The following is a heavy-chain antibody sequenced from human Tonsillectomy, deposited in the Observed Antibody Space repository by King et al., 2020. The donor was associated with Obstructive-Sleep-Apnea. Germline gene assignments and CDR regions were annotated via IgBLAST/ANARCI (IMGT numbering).Heavy chain of an antibody. CDR3: ATSSGYYFTEYGMDV. CDR1: GCSVSRNY. CDR2: IYSGGST. V-gene: IGHV3-66*01. Sequence: EVQLVESGGGLVQPGGSLRLSCAASGCSVSRNYRTWVRQAPGNGLEWVSVIYSGGSTEYADSVKGRFTISRDNSKNTLYLQMNGLRAEDTAVYYCATSSGYYFTEYGMDVWGQGTTVTVSS. D-gene: IGHD3-22*01. J-gene: IGHJ6*02.